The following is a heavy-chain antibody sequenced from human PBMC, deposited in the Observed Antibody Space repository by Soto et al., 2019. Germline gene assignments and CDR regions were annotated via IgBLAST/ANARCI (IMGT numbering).Heavy chain of an antibody. Sequence: QLQLQESGPGLLKPSETLSLTCTVSGGSISRSSYYWGWIRQPPGKGLEWIGSIYHSGSTYYNPSLKSRVTISVDTSKNQFSLKLSSVTAADTAVYYCARHDYGGFGLWGQGTLVTVSS. CDR3: ARHDYGGFGL. D-gene: IGHD4-17*01. J-gene: IGHJ4*02. CDR2: IYHSGST. V-gene: IGHV4-39*01. CDR1: GGSISRSSYY.